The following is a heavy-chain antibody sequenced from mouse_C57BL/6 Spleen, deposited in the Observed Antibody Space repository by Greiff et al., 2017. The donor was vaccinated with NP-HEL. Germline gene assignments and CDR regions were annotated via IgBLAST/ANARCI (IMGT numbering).Heavy chain of an antibody. CDR1: GYAFSSSW. Sequence: VQLQQSGPELVKPGASVKISCKASGYAFSSSWMNWVKQRPGKGLEWIGRIYPGDGDTNYNGKFKGKATLTAEKSSSTAYMQLSSLTSEDSAVYFCARRGYYGSSPYYAMDYWGQGTSVTVSS. D-gene: IGHD1-1*01. V-gene: IGHV1-82*01. J-gene: IGHJ4*01. CDR2: IYPGDGDT. CDR3: ARRGYYGSSPYYAMDY.